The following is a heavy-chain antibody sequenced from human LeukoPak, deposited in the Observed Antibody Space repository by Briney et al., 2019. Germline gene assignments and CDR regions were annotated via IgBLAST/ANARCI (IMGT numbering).Heavy chain of an antibody. CDR2: IYYSGST. J-gene: IGHJ4*02. Sequence: PSETLSLTCTVSGGSISSYYWSWIRQPPGKGLEWIGYIYYSGSTNYNPSLKSRVTMSVDTSKNQFSLKLSSVTAADTAVYYCARVGSTRNFDYWGQGTLVTVSS. V-gene: IGHV4-59*08. CDR1: GGSISSYY. CDR3: ARVGSTRNFDY.